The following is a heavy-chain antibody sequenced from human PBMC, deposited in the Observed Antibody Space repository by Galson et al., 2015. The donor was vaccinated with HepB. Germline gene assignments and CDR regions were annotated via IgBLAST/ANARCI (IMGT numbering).Heavy chain of an antibody. Sequence: CAISGDSVSSNSATWNWIRQSPSRGLEWLGRTYYRSKWYNDYAVSVRSRITINPDTSKNQFSLQLNSVTPEDTAVYYCARGRSYYYVRPGPEDAFDIWGQGTMVTVSS. CDR3: ARGRSYYYVRPGPEDAFDI. D-gene: IGHD3-10*02. J-gene: IGHJ3*02. CDR1: GDSVSSNSAT. CDR2: TYYRSKWYN. V-gene: IGHV6-1*01.